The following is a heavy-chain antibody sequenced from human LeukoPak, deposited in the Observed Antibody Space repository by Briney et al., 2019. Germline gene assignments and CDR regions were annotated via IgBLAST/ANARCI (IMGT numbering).Heavy chain of an antibody. CDR3: ARGGYYYDSSGYRAYYYYMDV. CDR2: IYYSGST. Sequence: PSETLSLTCTVSGGSISSGGYYWSWIRQHPGKGLEWIGYIYYSGSTYYNPSLKSRVTISVDTSKNQFSLKLSSVTAADTAVYHCARGGYYYDSSGYRAYYYYMDVWGKGTTVTVSS. D-gene: IGHD3-22*01. CDR1: GGSISSGGYY. J-gene: IGHJ6*03. V-gene: IGHV4-31*03.